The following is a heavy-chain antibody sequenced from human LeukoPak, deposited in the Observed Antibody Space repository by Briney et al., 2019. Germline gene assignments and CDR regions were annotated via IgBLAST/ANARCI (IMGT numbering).Heavy chain of an antibody. CDR1: GYTFTGYY. Sequence: ASVKVSCKASGYTFTGYYMHWVRQAPGQGLEWMGRINTSSGGTNYAQKFQGRVIMTRDTSISTAYMELSRLRSDDTAVYYCATTYYYDSSGYYTLRGGDYWGQGTLVTVSS. CDR2: INTSSGGT. J-gene: IGHJ4*02. D-gene: IGHD3-22*01. CDR3: ATTYYYDSSGYYTLRGGDY. V-gene: IGHV1-2*06.